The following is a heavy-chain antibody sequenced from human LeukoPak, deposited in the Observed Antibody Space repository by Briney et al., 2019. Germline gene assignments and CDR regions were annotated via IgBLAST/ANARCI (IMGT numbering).Heavy chain of an antibody. Sequence: SVKVSCKASGGTFSSYAISWVRQAHGQGLEWMGRIIPILGIANYAQKFQGRVTITADKSTSTAYMELSSLRSEDTAVYYCARPRYCTNGVCYTRSFDYWGQGTLVTVSS. CDR3: ARPRYCTNGVCYTRSFDY. D-gene: IGHD2-8*01. J-gene: IGHJ4*02. CDR2: IIPILGIA. V-gene: IGHV1-69*04. CDR1: GGTFSSYA.